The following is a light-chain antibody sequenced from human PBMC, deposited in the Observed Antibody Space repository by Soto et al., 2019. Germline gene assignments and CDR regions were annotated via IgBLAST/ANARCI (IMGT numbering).Light chain of an antibody. J-gene: IGKJ5*01. CDR3: MQGKHWPIT. CDR2: KVS. V-gene: IGKV2-30*02. CDR1: QSLVHSDGIAY. Sequence: DVVMTQSPLSLPVTLGQPASISCRSNQSLVHSDGIAYFSWFQQRPGRSPRRLIYKVSNRDSGVPARFSGSGSGTDFALKISRVEAEDVGVYYCMQGKHWPITFGQGTRLENK.